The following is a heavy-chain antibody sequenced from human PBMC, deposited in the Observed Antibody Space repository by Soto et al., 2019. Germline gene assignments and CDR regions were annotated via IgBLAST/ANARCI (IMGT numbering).Heavy chain of an antibody. Sequence: GESLKISCKGSGYSFTSYWISWVRQMPGKGLEWMGRIDPSDSYTDYSPSFQGHVTISADKSISTAYLQWSSLKASDTAMYYCARPDTDDSSGYNWGQGTLVTVSS. J-gene: IGHJ4*02. CDR3: ARPDTDDSSGYN. V-gene: IGHV5-10-1*01. D-gene: IGHD3-22*01. CDR2: IDPSDSYT. CDR1: GYSFTSYW.